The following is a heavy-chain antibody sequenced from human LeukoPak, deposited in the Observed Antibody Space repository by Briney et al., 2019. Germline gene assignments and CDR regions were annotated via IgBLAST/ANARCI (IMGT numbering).Heavy chain of an antibody. CDR3: ARVGTYGSGSYLSWLDY. CDR1: GGSISSYY. J-gene: IGHJ4*02. CDR2: IYYSGST. D-gene: IGHD3-10*01. Sequence: SETLSLTCTVSGGSISSYYWSWIWQPPGKGLEWIGYIYYSGSTNYNPSLKSRVTISVDTSKNQFSLKLSFVTAADTAVYYCARVGTYGSGSYLSWLDYWGQGTLVTVSS. V-gene: IGHV4-59*01.